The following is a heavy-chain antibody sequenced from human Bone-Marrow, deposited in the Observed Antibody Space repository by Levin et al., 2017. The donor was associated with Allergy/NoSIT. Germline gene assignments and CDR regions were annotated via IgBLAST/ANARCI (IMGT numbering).Heavy chain of an antibody. CDR3: ARSPYIIEQFDF. CDR1: GFIFSSYW. J-gene: IGHJ4*02. Sequence: SCAASGFIFSSYWMHWVRQAPGKGLVWLSRINSDGSTTSYVDSVQGRFTISRDNAKNTLNLQMNTLRADDTAVYFCARSPYIIEQFDFWGLGTLVTVSS. V-gene: IGHV3-74*01. D-gene: IGHD1/OR15-1a*01. CDR2: INSDGSTT.